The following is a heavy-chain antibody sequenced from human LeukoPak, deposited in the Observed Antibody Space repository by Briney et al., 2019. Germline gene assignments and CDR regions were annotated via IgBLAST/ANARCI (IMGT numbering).Heavy chain of an antibody. CDR1: GFTFSSYA. D-gene: IGHD3-3*02. CDR3: AKDSAYLEWLLSSYYFDY. Sequence: GGSLRLSCAASGFTFSSYAVSWVRQAPGKGLEWVSAISGSGGSTYYADSVKGRFTISRDNSKNTLYLQMNSLRAEDTAVYYCAKDSAYLEWLLSSYYFDYWGQGTLVTVSS. J-gene: IGHJ4*02. V-gene: IGHV3-23*01. CDR2: ISGSGGST.